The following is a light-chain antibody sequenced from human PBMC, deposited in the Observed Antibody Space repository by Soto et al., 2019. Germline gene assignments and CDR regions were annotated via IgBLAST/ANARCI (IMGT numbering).Light chain of an antibody. J-gene: IGLJ3*02. Sequence: QAVVTQETSMSVSPGGTVTLTCGSSTGTVSSGHYPYWFQQKPGQAPRTLIYDTSNKQSWTPARFSGSLLGGKAALTLSGAQPEDEADYYCLLPYSDAWVFGGGTQLTVL. CDR2: DTS. CDR1: TGTVSSGHY. V-gene: IGLV7-46*01. CDR3: LLPYSDAWV.